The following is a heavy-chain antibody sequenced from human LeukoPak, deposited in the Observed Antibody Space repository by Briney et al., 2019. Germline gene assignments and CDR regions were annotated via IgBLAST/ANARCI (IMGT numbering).Heavy chain of an antibody. CDR2: ISGSGGST. V-gene: IGHV3-23*01. J-gene: IGHJ4*02. D-gene: IGHD1-26*01. CDR1: GFTFSSYE. CDR3: AKEELVVGATQYYFDY. Sequence: GGSLSLSCAASGFTFSSYEMNWVRQAPGKGLEWVSAISGSGGSTYYADSVKGRFTISRDNSKNTLYLQMNSLRAEDTAVYYCAKEELVVGATQYYFDYWGQGTLVTVSS.